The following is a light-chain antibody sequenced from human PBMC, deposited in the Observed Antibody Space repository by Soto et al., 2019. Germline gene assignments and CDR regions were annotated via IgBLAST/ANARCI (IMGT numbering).Light chain of an antibody. J-gene: IGLJ3*02. V-gene: IGLV6-57*02. CDR1: SGSIASNY. CDR2: EDN. CDR3: QSNDGSNHWM. Sequence: NFMLTQPHSVSESPGKTVTISCTGSSGSIASNYVQWYQQRPGSAPTTVIYEDNQRPSGVPDRFSGSIDRSSNSASLTISGLKAEDEADYYCQSNDGSNHWMFGGGTKVTVL.